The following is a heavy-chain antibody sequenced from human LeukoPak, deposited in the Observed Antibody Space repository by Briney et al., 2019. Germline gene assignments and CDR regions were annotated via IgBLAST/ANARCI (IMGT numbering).Heavy chain of an antibody. CDR1: GGSISGYY. Sequence: PSETLSLTCTVSGGSISGYYWSWIRQPPGKGLEWIGCIFSSRSTNYNPSLKTRVTISEHTSVNQFSLKLSSVTAADTAVYYCARHYYDRSDSYSFDYWGQGTLVTVSS. J-gene: IGHJ4*02. CDR3: ARHYYDRSDSYSFDY. CDR2: IFSSRST. V-gene: IGHV4-59*08. D-gene: IGHD3-22*01.